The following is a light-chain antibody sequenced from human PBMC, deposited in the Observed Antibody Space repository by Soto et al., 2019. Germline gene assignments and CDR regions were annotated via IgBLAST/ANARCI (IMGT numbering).Light chain of an antibody. V-gene: IGLV2-14*01. CDR3: SSYTSSSTLYV. Sequence: QSALTQPASVSGSPGQWITISCTGTSSDVGGCNYVYWYQRHPGKAPKLIIYKDSNRPSGVSNRFSGSKSGTTASLTISGLQAEDEADYYCSSYTSSSTLYVFGTGTKVTVL. J-gene: IGLJ1*01. CDR2: KDS. CDR1: SSDVGGCNY.